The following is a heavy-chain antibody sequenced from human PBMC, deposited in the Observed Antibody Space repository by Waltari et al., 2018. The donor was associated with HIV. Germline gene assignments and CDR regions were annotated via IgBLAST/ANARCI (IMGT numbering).Heavy chain of an antibody. V-gene: IGHV3-74*01. Sequence: EVQLVESGGGLVQPGGSLRLSCAASGFTFSSYWMHWVRQAPGKGLVWVSRINSDGSSTSDADSVKGRFTISRDNAKNTLYLQMNSLRAEDMAVYYCARVQGYSYAVNWFDPWGQGTLVTVSS. J-gene: IGHJ5*02. CDR3: ARVQGYSYAVNWFDP. CDR1: GFTFSSYW. CDR2: INSDGSST. D-gene: IGHD5-18*01.